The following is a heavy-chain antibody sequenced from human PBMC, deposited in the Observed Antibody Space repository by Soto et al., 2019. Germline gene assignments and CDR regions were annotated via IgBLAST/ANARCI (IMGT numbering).Heavy chain of an antibody. D-gene: IGHD6-13*01. CDR2: IYYSGGT. J-gene: IGHJ4*02. Sequence: SETLSLTCTVSGGYISSGYFWSCIRQRPGKGLEWIGNIYYSGGTYSNPSLESRVVMSVDTSKNEFTLKVNSVTAADTAMYYCARFAKEENPKRESWYAFDIWGQGILVTVSS. CDR3: ARFAKEENPKRESWYAFDI. CDR1: GGYISSGYF. V-gene: IGHV4-31*03.